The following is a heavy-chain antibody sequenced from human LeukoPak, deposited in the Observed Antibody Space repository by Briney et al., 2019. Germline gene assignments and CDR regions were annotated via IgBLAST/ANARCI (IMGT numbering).Heavy chain of an antibody. Sequence: PGGSLRLSCAASGFTFSSYAMSWVRQAPGKGLEWVTVISYDGNNQYYADSVKGRFTISRDNSKNTLYLQMNSLRAEDTAVYYCTRATRGGYDGYFDYWGQGTLVTVSS. CDR2: ISYDGNNQ. CDR1: GFTFSSYA. CDR3: TRATRGGYDGYFDY. V-gene: IGHV3-30*03. J-gene: IGHJ4*02. D-gene: IGHD5-12*01.